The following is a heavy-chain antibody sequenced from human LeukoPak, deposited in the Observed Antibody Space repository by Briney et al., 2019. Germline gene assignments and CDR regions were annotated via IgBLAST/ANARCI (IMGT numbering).Heavy chain of an antibody. CDR1: GGTFSSYA. D-gene: IGHD5-18*01. J-gene: IGHJ4*02. CDR3: ASIFSWIQLSYGDYFDY. CDR2: IIPILGIA. V-gene: IGHV1-69*04. Sequence: AASVKVSCKASGGTFSSYAISWVRQAPGQGFEWMGRIIPILGIANYAQKFQRRVTITADKSTSTAYMELSSLRSEDTAVYYCASIFSWIQLSYGDYFDYWGQGTLVTVSS.